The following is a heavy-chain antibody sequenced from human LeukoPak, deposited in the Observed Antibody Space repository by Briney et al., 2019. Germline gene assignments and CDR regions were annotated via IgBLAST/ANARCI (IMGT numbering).Heavy chain of an antibody. CDR1: GGTFSSYA. D-gene: IGHD3-22*01. Sequence: SVKVSCKASGGTFSSYAITWVRQAPGQGLEWMGGIIPMFGTTNFAQKFQGRVTITADESTSTAYMELSSLRSEDAAVYYCARGVARKHYYDSSGYLEYFQHWGQGTLVTVSS. J-gene: IGHJ1*01. CDR2: IIPMFGTT. V-gene: IGHV1-69*13. CDR3: ARGVARKHYYDSSGYLEYFQH.